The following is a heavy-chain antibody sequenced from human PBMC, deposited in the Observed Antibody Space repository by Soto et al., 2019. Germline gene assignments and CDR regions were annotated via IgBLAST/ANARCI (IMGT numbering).Heavy chain of an antibody. V-gene: IGHV3-30-3*01. Sequence: WSLRLCCAASGFTFSSYAMHWVRQAPGKGLEWVAVISYDGSNKYYADSVKGRFTISRDNSKNTLYLQMNSLRAEDTAVYYCARDRLTIQLTRFDYWGQG. CDR3: ARDRLTIQLTRFDY. CDR2: ISYDGSNK. J-gene: IGHJ4*02. D-gene: IGHD5-18*01. CDR1: GFTFSSYA.